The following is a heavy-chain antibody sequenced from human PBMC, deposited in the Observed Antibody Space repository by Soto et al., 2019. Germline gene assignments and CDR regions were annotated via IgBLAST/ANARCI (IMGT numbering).Heavy chain of an antibody. CDR2: IYWDDDK. CDR3: AHRPLGSSWFDY. J-gene: IGHJ4*02. Sequence: QITLKESGPTLVKPTQTLTLTCTFSGFSLTTSGVGVGWVRQPPGKALEWLTLIYWDDDKRYSPSLKSRLTITKDTSKNQVVLTMTNMDPVDTATYYCAHRPLGSSWFDYWGQGTLVTVSS. D-gene: IGHD6-13*01. CDR1: GFSLTTSGVG. V-gene: IGHV2-5*02.